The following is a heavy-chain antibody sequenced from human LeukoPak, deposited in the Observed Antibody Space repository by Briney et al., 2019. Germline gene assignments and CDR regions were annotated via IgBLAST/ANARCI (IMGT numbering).Heavy chain of an antibody. CDR1: GFTFSSYE. Sequence: GGTLRLSCAASGFTFSSYEMNWVRQAPGKGLEWVSYISSSGSTIYYADSAKGRFTISRDNAKNSLYLQMNSLRAEDTAVYYCARDLGDDAFDIWGQGTMVTVSS. V-gene: IGHV3-48*03. D-gene: IGHD3-16*01. CDR3: ARDLGDDAFDI. CDR2: ISSSGSTI. J-gene: IGHJ3*02.